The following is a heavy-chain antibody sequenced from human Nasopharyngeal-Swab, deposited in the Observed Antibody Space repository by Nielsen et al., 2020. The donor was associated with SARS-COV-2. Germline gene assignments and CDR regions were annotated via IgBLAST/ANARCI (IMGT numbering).Heavy chain of an antibody. CDR2: ISSSSNYI. CDR3: AGGQGTVTTYYYYGMDV. V-gene: IGHV3-21*01. CDR1: GFNFNMYS. Sequence: GESLKISCATSGFNFNMYSMYWVRQAPGKGLEWVSSISSSSNYIYYGDSVKGRFTISRDNTQKSLYLEMNSLRAEDTAVYYCAGGQGTVTTYYYYGMDVWGQGTTVTVSS. D-gene: IGHD4-17*01. J-gene: IGHJ6*02.